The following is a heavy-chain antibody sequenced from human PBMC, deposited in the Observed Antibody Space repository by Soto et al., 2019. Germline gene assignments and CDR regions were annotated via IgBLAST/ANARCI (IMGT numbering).Heavy chain of an antibody. CDR1: GGSISSYY. D-gene: IGHD6-19*01. Sequence: QVQLQESGPGLVKPSETLSLTCTVSGGSISSYYWSWIRQPPGKGLEWIGYIYYSGSTNYNPSLQSAGAGSVDTSKTPFSLKLSSVTAADTAVYYCARYIAVAGIGFDYWGQGTLVTVSS. CDR3: ARYIAVAGIGFDY. J-gene: IGHJ4*02. CDR2: IYYSGST. V-gene: IGHV4-59*01.